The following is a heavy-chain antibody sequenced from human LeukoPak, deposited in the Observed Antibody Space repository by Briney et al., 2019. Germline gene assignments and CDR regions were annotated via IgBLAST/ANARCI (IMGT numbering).Heavy chain of an antibody. V-gene: IGHV4-59*08. J-gene: IGHJ4*02. Sequence: ASETLSLTCTVSGGSISSYYWSWIRQPPGKGLEWIGYIYYSGSTNYNPSPRSRVTISVDTSKNQFSLKLSSVTAADTAVYYCARGGNYGDYDGYFDYWGQGTLVTVSS. CDR2: IYYSGST. CDR1: GGSISSYY. CDR3: ARGGNYGDYDGYFDY. D-gene: IGHD4-17*01.